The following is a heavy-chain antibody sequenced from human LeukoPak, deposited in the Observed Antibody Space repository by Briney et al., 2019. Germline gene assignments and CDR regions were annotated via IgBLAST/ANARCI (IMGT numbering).Heavy chain of an antibody. J-gene: IGHJ5*02. CDR1: GGTFTSYD. V-gene: IGHV1-8*03. CDR2: MNPNSGDT. D-gene: IGHD2-2*01. CDR3: ARGGDFLTYAT. Sequence: ASVKVSCKASGGTFTSYDINWVRQATGQGLEWTGWMNPNSGDTGYAQKFQGRVTITRNTSISTAYMELSSLRSEDTAVYYCARGGDFLTYATWGQGTLVTVSS.